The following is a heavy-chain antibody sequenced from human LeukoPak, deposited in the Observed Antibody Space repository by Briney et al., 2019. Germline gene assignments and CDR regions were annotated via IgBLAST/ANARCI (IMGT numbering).Heavy chain of an antibody. CDR3: TSFSA. Sequence: GGSLRLSCSASGFTVSNAWMNWVRQAPGKGLGWVGRLRSKTAGGTTEYAAPVKGRFTISRDDSENTLYLQMNSLKTEDTAVYYCTSFSAWGQGSLVTVSS. D-gene: IGHD1-26*01. CDR2: LRSKTAGGTT. J-gene: IGHJ5*02. CDR1: GFTVSNAW. V-gene: IGHV3-15*01.